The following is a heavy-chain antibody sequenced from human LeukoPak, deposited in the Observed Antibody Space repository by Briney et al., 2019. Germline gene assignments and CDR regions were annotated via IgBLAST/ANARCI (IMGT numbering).Heavy chain of an antibody. CDR1: GGTFSSYA. D-gene: IGHD3-22*01. J-gene: IGHJ4*02. CDR2: IIPIFGTA. Sequence: SVKVSCKASGGTFSSYAISWVRQAPGQGLEWMGGIIPIFGTANYAQKFQGRVTITTDESTSTAYMGLSSLRSEDTAVYYCAAAVYYYDSSGYYGGFDYWGQGTLVTVSS. V-gene: IGHV1-69*05. CDR3: AAAVYYYDSSGYYGGFDY.